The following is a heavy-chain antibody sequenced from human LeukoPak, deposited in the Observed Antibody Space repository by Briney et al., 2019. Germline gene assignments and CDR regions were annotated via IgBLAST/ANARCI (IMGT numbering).Heavy chain of an antibody. V-gene: IGHV3-33*01. J-gene: IGHJ4*02. Sequence: PGGSLRLSCAASGFTFSSYGMDWVRQAPGKGLEWVAVIWYDGSNKYYADSVKGRFTISRDNSKNTLYLQMNSLRAEDTAVYYCARDIAAAGTVFDYWGQGTLVTVSS. D-gene: IGHD6-13*01. CDR1: GFTFSSYG. CDR3: ARDIAAAGTVFDY. CDR2: IWYDGSNK.